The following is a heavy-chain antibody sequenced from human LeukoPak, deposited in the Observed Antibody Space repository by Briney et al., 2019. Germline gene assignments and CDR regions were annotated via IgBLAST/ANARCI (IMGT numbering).Heavy chain of an antibody. CDR3: ATLADCGGDCYSTYFDH. CDR2: ISGSGGST. D-gene: IGHD2-21*01. CDR1: GLTFSSYA. J-gene: IGHJ4*02. V-gene: IGHV3-23*01. Sequence: GGSLRLSCAASGLTFSSYAMGWVRQAPGKGLEWVSGISGSGGSTHYADSVKGRFTISRDNSKNTLYLQMNSLRVEDTAVYYCATLADCGGDCYSTYFDHWGQGTVVTVSS.